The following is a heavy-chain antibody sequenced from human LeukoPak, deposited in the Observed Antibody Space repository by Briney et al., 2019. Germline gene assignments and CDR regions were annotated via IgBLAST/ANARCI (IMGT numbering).Heavy chain of an antibody. D-gene: IGHD5-12*01. Sequence: GGSLRLSCAASGFTFSSYGMHWVRQAPGKGLEWVAFIRYDGSNKYYADSVKGRFTISRDNSKSTLYLQMNSLRAEDTAVYYCAKDYMFYSGYDSYYFDYWGQGTLVTVPS. V-gene: IGHV3-30*02. CDR3: AKDYMFYSGYDSYYFDY. CDR1: GFTFSSYG. J-gene: IGHJ4*02. CDR2: IRYDGSNK.